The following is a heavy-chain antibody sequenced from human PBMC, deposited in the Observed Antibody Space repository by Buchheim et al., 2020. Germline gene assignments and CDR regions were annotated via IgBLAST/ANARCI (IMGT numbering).Heavy chain of an antibody. CDR1: GFTFSSYG. CDR3: ARGRSGGLGDYESGPFDP. J-gene: IGHJ5*02. CDR2: IWYDGSNK. Sequence: QVQLVESGGGVVQPGRSLRLSCAASGFTFSSYGMHWVRQAPGKGLEWVAVIWYDGSNKYYADSVKGRFTISRDNSKNTLYLQMNSLRAEDTAVYYCARGRSGGLGDYESGPFDPWGQGTL. V-gene: IGHV3-33*01. D-gene: IGHD4-17*01.